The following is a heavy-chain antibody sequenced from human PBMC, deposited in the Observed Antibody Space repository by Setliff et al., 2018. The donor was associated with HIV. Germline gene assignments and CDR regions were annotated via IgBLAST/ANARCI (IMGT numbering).Heavy chain of an antibody. V-gene: IGHV4-4*07. J-gene: IGHJ4*02. CDR2: INTRGNT. CDR3: ARLSLSLVRGIINSGDRFFDY. CDR1: GDSISNYF. D-gene: IGHD3-10*01. Sequence: SSETLSLTCSVSGDSISNYFWTWIRQPAGKGLEWIGRINTRGNTNYNPSLKSRVTMSIDTSKNQFSLNLASVTAADTAVYYCARLSLSLVRGIINSGDRFFDYWGQGSLVTVSS.